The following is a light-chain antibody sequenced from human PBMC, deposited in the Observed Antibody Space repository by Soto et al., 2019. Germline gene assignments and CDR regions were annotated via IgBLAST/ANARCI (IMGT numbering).Light chain of an antibody. J-gene: IGKJ4*01. CDR3: QQRNSWPLT. CDR2: EAS. Sequence: VLTQSPDTLSLSPGERATLSCRASQAVGKFLVWYKQKPGLSPSLVIYEASKRANDIPDRFSGSGSGTAFTLTINRLEPEDVGFYYCQQRNSWPLTFGGGTKVELK. V-gene: IGKV3D-11*01. CDR1: QAVGKF.